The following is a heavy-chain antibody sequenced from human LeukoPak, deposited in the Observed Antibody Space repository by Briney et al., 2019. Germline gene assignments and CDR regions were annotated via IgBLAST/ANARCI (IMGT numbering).Heavy chain of an antibody. D-gene: IGHD1-26*01. J-gene: IGHJ4*02. CDR3: AKGDRVGATGDLDY. CDR2: IYSDNT. V-gene: IGHV3-53*01. CDR1: GFTVSSNS. Sequence: GGSLRLSCTVSGFTVSSNSMSWVRQAPGKGLEWVSFIYSDNTHYSDSVKGRFTISRDNSKNTLYLQMNSLRAEDTAVYYCAKGDRVGATGDLDYWGQGTLVTVSS.